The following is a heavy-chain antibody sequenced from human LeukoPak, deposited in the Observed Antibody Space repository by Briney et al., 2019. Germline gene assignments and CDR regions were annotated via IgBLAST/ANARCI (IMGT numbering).Heavy chain of an antibody. D-gene: IGHD5-18*01. J-gene: IGHJ5*02. CDR1: GYTFTSYY. CDR2: INPSGGST. V-gene: IGHV1-46*01. Sequence: ASVKVSCKASGYTFTSYYMHWVRQAPGQGLEWMGIINPSGGSTSYAQKFQGRVTMTRDMSTSTVYMELSSLRSEDTAVYYCARDQYNYGYVSWFDPWGQGTLVTVSS. CDR3: ARDQYNYGYVSWFDP.